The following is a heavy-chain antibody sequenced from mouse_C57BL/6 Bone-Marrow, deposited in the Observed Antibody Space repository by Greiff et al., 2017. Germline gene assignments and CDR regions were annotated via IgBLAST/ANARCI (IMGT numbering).Heavy chain of an antibody. CDR3: TTRCERFAY. Sequence: EVQLQQSGAELVRPGASVKLSCTASGFNIKDDYMHWVKQRPEQGLEWIGWIDPENGDTEYASKFQGKATITADTSSNTAYLQLSSLTSEDTAVYYCTTRCERFAYWGQGTLVTVSA. CDR1: GFNIKDDY. V-gene: IGHV14-4*01. J-gene: IGHJ3*01. CDR2: IDPENGDT.